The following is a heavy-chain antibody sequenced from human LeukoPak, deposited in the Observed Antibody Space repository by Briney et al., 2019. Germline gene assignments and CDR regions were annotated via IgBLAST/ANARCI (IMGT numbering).Heavy chain of an antibody. J-gene: IGHJ4*02. CDR2: ISGSGGST. V-gene: IGHV3-23*01. Sequence: GGSLRLSCAASGFTFSSYAMSWVRQAPGKGLEWVSAISGSGGSTYYADSVKGRFTISRGNSKNTLYLQMNSLRAEDTAVYYCARSRIQLWFLDYWGQGTLVTVSS. D-gene: IGHD5-18*01. CDR1: GFTFSSYA. CDR3: ARSRIQLWFLDY.